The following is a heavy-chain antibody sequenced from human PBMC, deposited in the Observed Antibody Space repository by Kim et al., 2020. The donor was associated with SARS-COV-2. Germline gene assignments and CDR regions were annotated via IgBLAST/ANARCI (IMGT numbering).Heavy chain of an antibody. CDR1: GFTFSSYE. CDR2: ISSSGSTI. CDR3: ASSVSYDILTGYYPRIYYYYGMDV. D-gene: IGHD3-9*01. V-gene: IGHV3-48*03. Sequence: GGSLRLSCAASGFTFSSYEMNWVRQAPGKGLEWVSYISSSGSTIYYADSVKGRFTISRDNAKNSLYLQMNSLRAEDTAVYYCASSVSYDILTGYYPRIYYYYGMDVWGQGTTVTVSS. J-gene: IGHJ6*02.